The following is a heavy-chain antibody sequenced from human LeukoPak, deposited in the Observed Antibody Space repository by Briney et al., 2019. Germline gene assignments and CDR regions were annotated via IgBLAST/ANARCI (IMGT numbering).Heavy chain of an antibody. V-gene: IGHV3-23*01. CDR3: AKLTYSSSSEGDWFDP. J-gene: IGHJ5*02. CDR1: GFTFSSYA. Sequence: GGSLRLSCAASGFTFSSYAMSWVRQAPGKGLEWVSLISGSGDSTYHADSVKDRFTISRDNSKNTLYLQMNSLRAEDTAVYYCAKLTYSSSSEGDWFDPWGQGTLVTVSS. CDR2: ISGSGDST. D-gene: IGHD6-6*01.